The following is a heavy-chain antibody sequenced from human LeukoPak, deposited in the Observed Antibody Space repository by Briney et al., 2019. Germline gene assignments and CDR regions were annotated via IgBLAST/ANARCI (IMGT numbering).Heavy chain of an antibody. CDR2: IYPGDSDT. D-gene: IGHD1-26*01. J-gene: IGHJ4*02. CDR1: GYSFTNHW. Sequence: GESLKISCKGSGYSFTNHWIGWVRQLPGKGLEWMAIIYPGDSDTRYSPSFQGQVTISADKSISTAYLQWSSLKASDTAMYYCARLPQWGGTYHFDYWGQGTLVTVSS. CDR3: ARLPQWGGTYHFDY. V-gene: IGHV5-51*01.